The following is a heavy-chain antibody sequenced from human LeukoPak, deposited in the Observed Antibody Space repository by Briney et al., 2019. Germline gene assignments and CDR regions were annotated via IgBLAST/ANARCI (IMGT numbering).Heavy chain of an antibody. Sequence: PGGSLRLSCAASGFTFSNYGMHCVRQAPGKGLEWVAVISPDGSNKYYGDSVKGRFTISRDNSKNTLYLQMNSLRAEDTAVYYCAKYFPRRTATTIYYFEYWGQGTLVTVSS. V-gene: IGHV3-30*18. CDR3: AKYFPRRTATTIYYFEY. D-gene: IGHD3-9*01. CDR1: GFTFSNYG. J-gene: IGHJ4*02. CDR2: ISPDGSNK.